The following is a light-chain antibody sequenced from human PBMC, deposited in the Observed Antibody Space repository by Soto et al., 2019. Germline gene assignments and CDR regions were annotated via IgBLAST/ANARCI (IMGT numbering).Light chain of an antibody. Sequence: DIQMTQSPSSLSASVGDTVTITCRASQGISNYLAWYQQKPGQVPNLLIYAASTLQSGVPSRFSGSGSGTDFTSNISSLRPEDVATYYCQKYNNAPRTFGQGTQVEI. CDR2: AAS. CDR3: QKYNNAPRT. J-gene: IGKJ1*01. CDR1: QGISNY. V-gene: IGKV1-27*01.